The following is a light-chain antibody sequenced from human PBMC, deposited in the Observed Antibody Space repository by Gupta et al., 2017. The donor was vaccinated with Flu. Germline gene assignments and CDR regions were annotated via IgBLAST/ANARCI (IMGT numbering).Light chain of an antibody. J-gene: IGLJ1*01. CDR1: SSNIGSNT. CDR2: GNN. Sequence: QSVLAQPPSASGTPGQRVTISCSGSSSNIGSNTVNWYQQVPGMAPKLLIYGNNQRPSGVPDRFSGSKSGTSASLAINGLQSEDEADYYCAAWDDSLNGHYVFGTGTKVTAL. CDR3: AAWDDSLNGHYV. V-gene: IGLV1-44*01.